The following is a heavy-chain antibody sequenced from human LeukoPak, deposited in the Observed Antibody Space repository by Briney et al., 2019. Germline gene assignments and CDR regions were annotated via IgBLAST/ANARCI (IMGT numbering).Heavy chain of an antibody. CDR1: GGSVSSSSYY. V-gene: IGHV4-39*01. CDR2: IYYSGST. D-gene: IGHD4-17*01. J-gene: IGHJ4*02. CDR3: ASLHDYAHFNY. Sequence: PSETLSLTCTVSGGSVSSSSYYWGWIRQPPGRGLEWIGSIYYSGSTYYNPSLKSRVTISVDTSKNQFSLKLSSVTAADTAVYYCASLHDYAHFNYWGQGTLVTVSS.